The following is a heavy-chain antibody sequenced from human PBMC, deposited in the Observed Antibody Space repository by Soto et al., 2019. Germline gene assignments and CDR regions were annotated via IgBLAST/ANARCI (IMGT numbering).Heavy chain of an antibody. D-gene: IGHD1-26*01. CDR3: ARSKSGSYFRY. V-gene: IGHV4-59*01. Sequence: SETLSLTCTVSGGSISSYYWSWIRQPPGKGLEWIGYVYYGGSTNYNPSLKSRVNISVDTSKNQFSLKLSSVTAADTAVYYCARSKSGSYFRYWGQGTLVTVSS. CDR2: VYYGGST. J-gene: IGHJ4*02. CDR1: GGSISSYY.